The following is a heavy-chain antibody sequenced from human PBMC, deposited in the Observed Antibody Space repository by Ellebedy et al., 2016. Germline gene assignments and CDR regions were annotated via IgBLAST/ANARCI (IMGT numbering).Heavy chain of an antibody. Sequence: GESLKISCAASGFTFSSLAMTWVRQAPGKGLEWVSGITNSGYDTSYAGSVKGRFTISRDNSRNTLYLQMNSLTTEDTAVYYCARAMFQGDYDHDYWGRGTLVTVSP. V-gene: IGHV3-23*01. D-gene: IGHD4-17*01. CDR3: ARAMFQGDYDHDY. J-gene: IGHJ4*02. CDR2: ITNSGYDT. CDR1: GFTFSSLA.